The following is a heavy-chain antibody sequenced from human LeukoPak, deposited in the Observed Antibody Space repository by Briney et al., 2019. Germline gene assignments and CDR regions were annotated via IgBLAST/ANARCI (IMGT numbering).Heavy chain of an antibody. V-gene: IGHV5-51*01. J-gene: IGHJ4*02. CDR3: ARRRSGYYGSRSFDY. CDR1: GYSFTSYW. Sequence: GESLKISCKGSGYSFTSYWIGWVRPMPGKGLEWMGIIYPGDSDTRYSPSFQGQVTISADKSISTAYLQWSSLKASDTAIYYCARRRSGYYGSRSFDYWGQGTLVTVSS. D-gene: IGHD3-9*01. CDR2: IYPGDSDT.